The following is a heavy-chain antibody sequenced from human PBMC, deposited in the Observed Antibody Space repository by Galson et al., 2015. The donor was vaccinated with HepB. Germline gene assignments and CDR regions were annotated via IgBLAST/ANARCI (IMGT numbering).Heavy chain of an antibody. CDR1: GFTFSGYS. V-gene: IGHV3-21*01. J-gene: IGHJ4*02. CDR3: ARVADVDYGDHSHFDF. Sequence: SLRLSCAASGFTFSGYSMNWVRQAPGKGLEWVSPISSGSSYIYYADSVKGRITISRDNARNSPYLQLNSLRAEDTAVYYCARVADVDYGDHSHFDFWGQGTLVTVSS. CDR2: ISSGSSYI. D-gene: IGHD4-17*01.